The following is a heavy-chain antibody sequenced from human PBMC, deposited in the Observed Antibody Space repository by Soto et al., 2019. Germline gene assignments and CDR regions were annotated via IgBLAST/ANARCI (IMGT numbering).Heavy chain of an antibody. Sequence: GASVKVSCKASGYTFTSYGISWVRQAPGQGLEWMGWISAYNGNTNYAQKLQGRVTMTTDTSTSTAYMELRSLRSDDTAVYYCARSVPGSSSSGHYYYYGMDVWGQGTTVTVSS. D-gene: IGHD6-6*01. CDR1: GYTFTSYG. J-gene: IGHJ6*02. CDR3: ARSVPGSSSSGHYYYYGMDV. V-gene: IGHV1-18*01. CDR2: ISAYNGNT.